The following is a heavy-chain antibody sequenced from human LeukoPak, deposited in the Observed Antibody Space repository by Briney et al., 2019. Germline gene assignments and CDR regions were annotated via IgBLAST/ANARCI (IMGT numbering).Heavy chain of an antibody. CDR2: VHYSGTA. CDR1: DGSITNYD. J-gene: IGHJ4*02. CDR3: ARSDGDYPFDY. D-gene: IGHD4-17*01. V-gene: IGHV4-59*01. Sequence: PSETLSLTCTVSDGSITNYDWSWVRQPPGKGLEFIGHVHYSGTANYNPNLESRVTISIDTSKKHLFLKLKSVTAADTAVYYCARSDGDYPFDYWGQGPLVTVSS.